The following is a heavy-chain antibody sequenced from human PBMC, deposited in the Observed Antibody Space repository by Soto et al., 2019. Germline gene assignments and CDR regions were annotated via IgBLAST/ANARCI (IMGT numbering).Heavy chain of an antibody. Sequence: ASVKVSCKASGYTFTSYGISWVRQAPGQGLEWMGWISAYNGNTNYAQKLQGRVTMTADTSTSTAYMELRSLRSDDTAVYYCASSTEDTAMGLGDYWRQGTLVTVSS. D-gene: IGHD5-18*01. CDR3: ASSTEDTAMGLGDY. J-gene: IGHJ4*01. CDR2: ISAYNGNT. V-gene: IGHV1-18*04. CDR1: GYTFTSYG.